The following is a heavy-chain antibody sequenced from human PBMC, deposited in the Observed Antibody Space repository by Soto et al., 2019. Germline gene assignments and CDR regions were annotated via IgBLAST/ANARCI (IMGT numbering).Heavy chain of an antibody. CDR3: ARRWGRTFDY. CDR2: IYYSGST. CDR1: GGSISSYY. V-gene: IGHV4-59*08. J-gene: IGHJ4*02. Sequence: QVQLQESGPGLVKPSETLSLTCTVSGGSISSYYWSWIRQPPGKGLEWIGYIYYSGSTNYNPSLKSRVTISVDTSKNQFPRKLSSVTAGDTAVYYCARRWGRTFDYWGQGTLVTVSS. D-gene: IGHD7-27*01.